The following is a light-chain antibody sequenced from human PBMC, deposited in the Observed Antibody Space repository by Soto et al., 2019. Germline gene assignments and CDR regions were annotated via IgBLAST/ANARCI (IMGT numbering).Light chain of an antibody. V-gene: IGLV2-14*01. CDR2: EVN. Sequence: QSALTQPDSLSGSPGPPSTISCTGTISDVGGYNYVSWYQQHTGKAPKLMIYEVNNRPAGVSNRFSGSKSGNTASLTISGLQAEDEADYYCSSYTTSSTLAFGTGTKVTVL. CDR3: SSYTTSSTLA. J-gene: IGLJ1*01. CDR1: ISDVGGYNY.